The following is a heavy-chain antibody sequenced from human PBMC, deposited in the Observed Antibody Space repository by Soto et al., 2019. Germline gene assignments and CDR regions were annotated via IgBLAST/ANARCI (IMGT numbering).Heavy chain of an antibody. J-gene: IGHJ4*02. CDR2: IWYDGSNK. V-gene: IGHV3-33*01. Sequence: QVQLVESGGGVVQPGKSLRLSCAASGFSFSNYAMHWVRQAPGKGLEWVAVIWYDGSNKYYADSVKGRFTISKDNSQTTVYLQMNSLIAEDTAVYYCTRDPYGGSWYYFDSWGQGTLVTVSS. D-gene: IGHD1-26*01. CDR3: TRDPYGGSWYYFDS. CDR1: GFSFSNYA.